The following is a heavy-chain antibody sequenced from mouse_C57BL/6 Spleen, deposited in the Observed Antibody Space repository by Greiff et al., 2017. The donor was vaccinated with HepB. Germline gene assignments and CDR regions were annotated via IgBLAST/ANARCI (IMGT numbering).Heavy chain of an antibody. CDR2: IDPSDSYT. J-gene: IGHJ2*01. CDR3: ARGGGYSNYGFDY. CDR1: GYTFTSYW. Sequence: VQLQQPGAELVMPGASVKLSCKASGYTFTSYWMHWVKQRPGQGLEWIGEIDPSDSYTNYNQKFKGKSTLTVDKSSSTAYMQLSSLTSEDSAVYYCARGGGYSNYGFDYWGQGTTLTVSS. D-gene: IGHD2-5*01. V-gene: IGHV1-69*01.